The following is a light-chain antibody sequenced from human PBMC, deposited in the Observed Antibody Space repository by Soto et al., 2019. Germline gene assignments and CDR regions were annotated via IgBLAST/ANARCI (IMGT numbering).Light chain of an antibody. CDR1: QSVGSY. J-gene: IGKJ5*01. V-gene: IGKV3-11*01. CDR3: QQSANWPLVT. Sequence: IVLTQSPATLSLSPGERATLSCWASQSVGSYLAWYQHKPGQAPRLLIYDASSRATGIPARFSGSGSGTDFTLTISSLEPEDFAVYYCQQSANWPLVTFGRGTLLEIK. CDR2: DAS.